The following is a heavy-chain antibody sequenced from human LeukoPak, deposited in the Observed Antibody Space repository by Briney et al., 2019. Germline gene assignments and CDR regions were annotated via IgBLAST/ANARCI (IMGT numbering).Heavy chain of an antibody. V-gene: IGHV4-61*02. J-gene: IGHJ4*02. CDR3: ARTYYYDSSGRPFDY. D-gene: IGHD3-22*01. Sequence: SETLSLTCTVSGGSISSGSYYWSWIRPPAGKGLEWIGRIYTSGSTDYNPSLKSRVTISVDTSKNQFSLKLSSVTAADTAVYYCARTYYYDSSGRPFDYWGQGTLVTVSS. CDR2: IYTSGST. CDR1: GGSISSGSYY.